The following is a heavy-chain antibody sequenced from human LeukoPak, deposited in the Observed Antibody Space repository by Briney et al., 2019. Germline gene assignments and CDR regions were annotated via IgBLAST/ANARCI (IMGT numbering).Heavy chain of an antibody. D-gene: IGHD4-17*01. V-gene: IGHV4-59*01. CDR1: GGSISSYY. J-gene: IGHJ4*02. CDR2: IYYSGST. CDR3: ARGDCGDYPFDY. Sequence: SETLSLTCTVSGGSISSYYWSWIRQPPGKGLEWIGYIYYSGSTNYNPSLKSRVTISVDTSKNQFSPKLSSVTAADTAVYYCARGDCGDYPFDYWGREPWSPSPQ.